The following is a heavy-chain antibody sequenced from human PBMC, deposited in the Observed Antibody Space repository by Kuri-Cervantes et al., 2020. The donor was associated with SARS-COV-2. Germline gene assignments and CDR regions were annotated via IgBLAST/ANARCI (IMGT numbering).Heavy chain of an antibody. J-gene: IGHJ4*02. V-gene: IGHV3-21*04. D-gene: IGHD2-2*01. Sequence: GESLKISCAASGFTFSSYSMNWVRQAPGKGLEWVSSISSSSSYIYYADSVKGRFTISRDNAKNSLYLQMNSLRAEDTAVYYCAKDRYVVVVPAAANHGDYWGQGTLVTVSS. CDR1: GFTFSSYS. CDR2: ISSSSSYI. CDR3: AKDRYVVVVPAAANHGDY.